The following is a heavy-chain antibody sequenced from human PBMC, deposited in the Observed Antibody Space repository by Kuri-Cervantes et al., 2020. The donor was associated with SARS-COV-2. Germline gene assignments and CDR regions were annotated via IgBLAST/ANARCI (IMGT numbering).Heavy chain of an antibody. Sequence: GGSLRLSCAASGFTFSSYWMSWVRQAPGKGLEWVANIKQDGSEKYYVDSVKGRFTISKDNAKNSLYLQMNSLRAEETAVYYCARDSGAGYYYMDVWGKGTTVTVSS. J-gene: IGHJ6*03. D-gene: IGHD3-22*01. CDR3: ARDSGAGYYYMDV. CDR1: GFTFSSYW. V-gene: IGHV3-7*01. CDR2: IKQDGSEK.